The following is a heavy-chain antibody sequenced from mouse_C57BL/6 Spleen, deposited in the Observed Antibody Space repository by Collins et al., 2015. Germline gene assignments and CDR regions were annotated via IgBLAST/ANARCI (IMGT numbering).Heavy chain of an antibody. CDR3: ARDYYGSGEFAY. Sequence: EVQLQQSGPELVKPGASVKISCKASGYTFTDYYMNWVKQSHGKSLEWIGDINPNNGGTSYNQKLKGKATLTVDKSSSTAYMELRSLTSEDSAVYYCARDYYGSGEFAYWGQGTLVTVSA. CDR2: INPNNGGT. CDR1: GYTFTDYY. J-gene: IGHJ3*01. D-gene: IGHD1-1*01. V-gene: IGHV1-26*01.